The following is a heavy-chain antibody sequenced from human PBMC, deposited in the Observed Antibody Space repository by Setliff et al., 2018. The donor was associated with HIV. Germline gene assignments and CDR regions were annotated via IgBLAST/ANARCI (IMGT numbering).Heavy chain of an antibody. V-gene: IGHV3-73*01. D-gene: IGHD6-19*01. CDR2: IRNKFNSLAT. J-gene: IGHJ1*01. Sequence: PSETLSLTCTVSGGSIRGYYWSWLRQASGKGLEWVGRIRNKFNSLATQYGESLEGRFTISRDDSKNTAYLQMRSLKTDDTAVYFCATNVRVPGSSLDSWGPGSLVTVS. CDR1: GGSIRGYY. CDR3: ATNVRVPGSSLDS.